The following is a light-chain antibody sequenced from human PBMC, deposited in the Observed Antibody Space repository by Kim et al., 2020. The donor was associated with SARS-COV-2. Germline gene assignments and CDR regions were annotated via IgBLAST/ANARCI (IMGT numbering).Light chain of an antibody. V-gene: IGKV3-15*01. CDR3: QQYNNWLT. Sequence: SVSPGERATRTCRASQSVSSNLAWYQKKPGQAPRLLIYGASTRATGIPARFSGSGSGTEFTLTISSLQSEDFAVYYCQQYNNWLTFGGGTKVDIK. CDR2: GAS. J-gene: IGKJ4*01. CDR1: QSVSSN.